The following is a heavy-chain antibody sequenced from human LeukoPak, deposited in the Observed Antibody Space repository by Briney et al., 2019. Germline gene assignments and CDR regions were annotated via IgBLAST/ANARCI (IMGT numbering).Heavy chain of an antibody. CDR1: GFTFSTYN. CDR3: AKVGGGSRYGRYYYMDV. J-gene: IGHJ6*03. V-gene: IGHV3-48*01. Sequence: PGGSLRLSCAASGFTFSTYNMNWVRQAPGKGLEWVSYISSSSSTKYYTDSVKDRFTISRDNSKNTLYLQMNSLRAEDTAVYYCAKVGGGSRYGRYYYMDVWGKGTTVTISS. D-gene: IGHD2-15*01. CDR2: ISSSSSTK.